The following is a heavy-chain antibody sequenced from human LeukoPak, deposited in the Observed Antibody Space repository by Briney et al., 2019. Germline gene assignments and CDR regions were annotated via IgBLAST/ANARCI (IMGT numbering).Heavy chain of an antibody. V-gene: IGHV3-48*01. CDR1: GFTFSSYS. Sequence: GGSLRLSCAASGFTFSSYSMNWVRQAPGKGLEWVSYISSSSSTIYYADSVKGRFTISRDNAKNSLYLQMNSLRAEDTAVYYCAKDRVRYDILTGYYDAFDIWGQGTMVTVSS. D-gene: IGHD3-9*01. CDR3: AKDRVRYDILTGYYDAFDI. J-gene: IGHJ3*02. CDR2: ISSSSSTI.